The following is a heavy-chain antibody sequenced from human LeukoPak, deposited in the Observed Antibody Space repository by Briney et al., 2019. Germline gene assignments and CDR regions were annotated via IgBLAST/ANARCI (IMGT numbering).Heavy chain of an antibody. CDR1: GFTFSSYA. D-gene: IGHD3-10*01. V-gene: IGHV3-23*01. CDR3: AKAALYRSGSYYAYYFDF. Sequence: SGGSLRLSCAASGFTFSSYAMSWVRQAPGKGLEWVSGISGSGNRTYYADSVKGRFTISRDNSKNTLYLQMNSLRAEDTAIYYCAKAALYRSGSYYAYYFDFWGQGTLVTVSS. J-gene: IGHJ4*02. CDR2: ISGSGNRT.